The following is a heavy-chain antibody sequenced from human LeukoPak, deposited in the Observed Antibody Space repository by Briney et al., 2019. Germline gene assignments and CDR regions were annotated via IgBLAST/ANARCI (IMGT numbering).Heavy chain of an antibody. CDR1: GYTFTGYY. J-gene: IGHJ4*02. Sequence: ASVKVSCESSGYTFTGYYMHWVRQAPGRGLEWMGWINPSSGGTNYAQKFQGRVTMTRGTSISTAYMELSSLRSDDTAVYSCARAQTMAAAGTGPGDFWGQGTLVTVSS. CDR3: ARAQTMAAAGTGPGDF. V-gene: IGHV1-2*02. CDR2: INPSSGGT. D-gene: IGHD6-13*01.